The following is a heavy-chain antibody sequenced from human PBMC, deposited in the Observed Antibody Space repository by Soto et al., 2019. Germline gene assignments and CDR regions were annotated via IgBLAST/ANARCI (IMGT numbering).Heavy chain of an antibody. D-gene: IGHD3-10*01. CDR1: GYTFRSYD. CDR3: ARAYGAGSFDF. J-gene: IGHJ5*01. V-gene: IGHV1-8*01. CDR2: VNPNTGNT. Sequence: AASVKVSCKASGYTFRSYDIHWVRQATGQGLEWMGWVNPNTGNTGYAQRFQGRVTMTRDISKSTAYMELSRLTSEDTTIYYCARAYGAGSFDFWGPGTLVTVS.